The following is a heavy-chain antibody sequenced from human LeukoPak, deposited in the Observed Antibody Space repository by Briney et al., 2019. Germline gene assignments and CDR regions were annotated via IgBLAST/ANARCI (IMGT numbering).Heavy chain of an antibody. CDR2: IYYSGST. D-gene: IGHD3-22*01. CDR1: GGSISSGDYY. V-gene: IGHV4-30-4*01. J-gene: IGHJ4*02. Sequence: PSETLSLTCTVSGGSISSGDYYWSWIRQPPGRGLEWIGYIYYSGSTYYNPSLKSRVTISVDTSKNQFSLKLSSVTAADTAVYYCANTPYDSSGYYGYWGQGTLVTVSS. CDR3: ANTPYDSSGYYGY.